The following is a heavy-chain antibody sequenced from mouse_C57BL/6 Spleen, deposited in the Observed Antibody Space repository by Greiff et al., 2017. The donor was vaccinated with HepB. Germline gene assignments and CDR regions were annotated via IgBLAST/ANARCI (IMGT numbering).Heavy chain of an antibody. CDR1: GFTFTDYY. Sequence: EVMLVESGGGLVQPGGSLSLSCAASGFTFTDYYMSWVRQPPGKALEWVGFISNKANGYTTEYSASVKGRFTITRDNSQSILYLQMNALRAEDSAIYYCARWDYGSRYGFAYWGQGTLVTVSA. V-gene: IGHV7-3*01. CDR3: ARWDYGSRYGFAY. J-gene: IGHJ3*01. CDR2: ISNKANGYTT. D-gene: IGHD1-1*01.